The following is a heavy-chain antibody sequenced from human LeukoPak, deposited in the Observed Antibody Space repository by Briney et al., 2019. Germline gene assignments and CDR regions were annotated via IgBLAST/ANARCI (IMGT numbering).Heavy chain of an antibody. CDR3: ARANQRAVVPAAINYYYYYGMDV. V-gene: IGHV3-21*01. CDR1: GFTFSSYS. CDR2: ISSSSSYI. J-gene: IGHJ6*02. D-gene: IGHD2-2*02. Sequence: PGGSLRLSCAASGFTFSSYSMNWVRQAPGKGLEWVSSISSSSSYIYYADSVKGRFTISRDNAKNSVYLQMNSLRGEDTAVYYCARANQRAVVPAAINYYYYYGMDVWGQGTTVTVSS.